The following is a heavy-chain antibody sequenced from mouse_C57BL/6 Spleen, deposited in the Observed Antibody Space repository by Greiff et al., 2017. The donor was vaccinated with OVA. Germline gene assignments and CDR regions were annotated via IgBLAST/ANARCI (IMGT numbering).Heavy chain of an antibody. Sequence: EVKLVESGGGLVKPGGSLKLSCAASGFTFSDYGMHWVRQAPEKGLEWVAYISSGSSTIYYADTVKGRFTISRDNAKNTLFLQMTSLKSEDTAMYYCARSYYGKEYWYFDVWGTGTTVTVSS. CDR1: GFTFSDYG. CDR3: ARSYYGKEYWYFDV. CDR2: ISSGSSTI. V-gene: IGHV5-17*01. D-gene: IGHD2-1*01. J-gene: IGHJ1*03.